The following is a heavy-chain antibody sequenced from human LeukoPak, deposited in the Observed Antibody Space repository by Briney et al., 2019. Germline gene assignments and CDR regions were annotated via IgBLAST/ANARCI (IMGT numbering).Heavy chain of an antibody. D-gene: IGHD6-6*01. J-gene: IGHJ4*02. Sequence: PSETLSLTCTVSGGSISSGGYYWSWIRQHPGKGLEWIGYIYYSGSTYYNPSLKSRVTISVDTSKNQFSLKLSSVTAADTAVYYCARERAAARRGGFDYWGQGTLVTVSS. CDR2: IYYSGST. V-gene: IGHV4-31*03. CDR1: GGSISSGGYY. CDR3: ARERAAARRGGFDY.